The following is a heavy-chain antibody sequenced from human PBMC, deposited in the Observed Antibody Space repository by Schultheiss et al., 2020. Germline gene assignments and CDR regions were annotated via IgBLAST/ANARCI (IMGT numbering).Heavy chain of an antibody. J-gene: IGHJ6*03. CDR3: ARNDFWSGALGYYYMDV. CDR1: GGSISSSNYY. D-gene: IGHD3-3*01. CDR2: IFYTGST. V-gene: IGHV4-39*07. Sequence: SETLSLICTVSGGSISSSNYYWGWIRQPPGKGLEWIGSIFYTGSTYYNPSLKSRVTISVDTSKNQFSLKLSSVTAADTAVYYCARNDFWSGALGYYYMDVWGKGTTVTVSS.